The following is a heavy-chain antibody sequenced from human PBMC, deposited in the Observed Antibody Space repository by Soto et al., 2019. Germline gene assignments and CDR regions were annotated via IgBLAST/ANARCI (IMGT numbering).Heavy chain of an antibody. D-gene: IGHD2-2*01. Sequence: QVQLQESGPGLVKPSQTLSLTCTVSGGSISSGGYYWSWIRQHPGKGLEWMGYIYYIASTYYNPYLNNQFNIYVDTAKNPFSLKLSSVTATDTAVYYCARGVVDRVWFDPWGQGTLVTVSS. V-gene: IGHV4-31*01. CDR2: IYYIAST. CDR3: ARGVVDRVWFDP. CDR1: GGSISSGGYY. J-gene: IGHJ5*02.